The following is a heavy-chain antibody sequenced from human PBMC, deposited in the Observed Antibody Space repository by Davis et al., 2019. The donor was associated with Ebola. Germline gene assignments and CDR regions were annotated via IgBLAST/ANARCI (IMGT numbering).Heavy chain of an antibody. Sequence: LSLTCAASGFTFSSYAMHWVRQAPGKGLEWVAVISYDGSNKYYADSVKGRFTISRDNSKNTLYLQMNSLRAEDTAVYYCAREMTTVTTLYYYGMDVWGQGTTVTVSS. J-gene: IGHJ6*02. CDR3: AREMTTVTTLYYYGMDV. CDR2: ISYDGSNK. CDR1: GFTFSSYA. V-gene: IGHV3-30-3*01. D-gene: IGHD4-17*01.